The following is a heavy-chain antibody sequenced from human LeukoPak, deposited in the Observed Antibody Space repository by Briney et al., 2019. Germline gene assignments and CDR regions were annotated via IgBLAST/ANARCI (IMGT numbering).Heavy chain of an antibody. CDR1: GYSIRNGYF. Sequence: SETLSLTCTVSGYSIRNGYFWGWVRQPPGKGLEWIGSIYYSGSTYYNPSLKSRVTISVDTSKNQFSLKLSSVTAADTAVYYCARGRITIFGVVILNDYWGQGTLVTVSS. D-gene: IGHD3-3*01. J-gene: IGHJ4*02. CDR2: IYYSGST. CDR3: ARGRITIFGVVILNDY. V-gene: IGHV4-38-2*02.